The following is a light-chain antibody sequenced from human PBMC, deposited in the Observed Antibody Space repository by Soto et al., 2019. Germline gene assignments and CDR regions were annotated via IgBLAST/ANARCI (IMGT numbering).Light chain of an antibody. CDR2: AIS. CDR1: QDISSY. V-gene: IGKV1-9*01. J-gene: IGKJ4*01. Sequence: DIQLTQSPSFLSASVGDRVTITCRASQDISSYLAWYQQKPGKAPKLLISAISTLQSEVPSRFSGSGSGTDYTLTSSSLQPEYFATYCCQHLSRYPRIFGGGTKVEIK. CDR3: QHLSRYPRI.